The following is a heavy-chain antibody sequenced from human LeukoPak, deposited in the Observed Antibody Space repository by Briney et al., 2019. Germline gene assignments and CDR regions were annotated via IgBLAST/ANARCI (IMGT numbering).Heavy chain of an antibody. CDR2: ISAYNGNT. CDR1: GYTFTGYY. Sequence: GASVKVSCKASGYTFTGYYMHWVRQAPGQGLEWMGWISAYNGNTSYAQKLQGRVTMTTDTSTSTAYMELRSLRSDDTAVYYCARAFYCSSTSCYATPDAFDIWGQGTMVTVSS. D-gene: IGHD2-2*01. CDR3: ARAFYCSSTSCYATPDAFDI. V-gene: IGHV1-18*04. J-gene: IGHJ3*02.